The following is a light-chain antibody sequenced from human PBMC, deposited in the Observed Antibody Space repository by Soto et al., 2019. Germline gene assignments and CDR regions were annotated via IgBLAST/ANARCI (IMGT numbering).Light chain of an antibody. V-gene: IGKV1-39*01. CDR3: QQSYSTPRIT. J-gene: IGKJ5*01. CDR1: QDIGND. CDR2: SAS. Sequence: DIQMTQSPSAMSASVGDRVTITCRASQDIGNDLGWYQQIPGKAPRLLIYSASSLQSGVPSRFSGSGSGTDFTLTISSLQPEDFATYYCQQSYSTPRITFGQGTRLEIK.